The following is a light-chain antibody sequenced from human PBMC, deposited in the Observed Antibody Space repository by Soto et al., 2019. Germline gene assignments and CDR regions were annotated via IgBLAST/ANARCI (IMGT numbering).Light chain of an antibody. CDR3: QQRSNWLT. V-gene: IGKV3D-20*02. Sequence: VVLTQSPATLSLSPGEPATLSCRASRDVYINALAWYQQKPGRTPTLLIYGASTRATGIPDRFSATGSGTEFSLTISSVEPEDFAVYYCQQRSNWLTFGGGTKVEIK. CDR2: GAS. J-gene: IGKJ4*01. CDR1: RDVYINA.